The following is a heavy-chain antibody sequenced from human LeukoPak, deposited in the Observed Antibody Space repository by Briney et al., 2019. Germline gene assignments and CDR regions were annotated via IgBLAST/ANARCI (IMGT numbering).Heavy chain of an antibody. CDR3: ARGLRGPDY. J-gene: IGHJ4*02. CDR1: GFTFSGYW. V-gene: IGHV3-74*03. CDR2: VNNDGSDT. Sequence: GGSLRLSCAASGFTFSGYWMHWVRQAPGKGLVWVLRVNNDGSDTKYADSVEGRFTISRDNDKNTLHLQMNSLRAEDTAVYYCARGLRGPDYWGQGTLVTVSS.